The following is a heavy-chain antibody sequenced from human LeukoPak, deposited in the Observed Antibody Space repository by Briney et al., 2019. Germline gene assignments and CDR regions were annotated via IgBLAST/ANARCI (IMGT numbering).Heavy chain of an antibody. V-gene: IGHV3-48*01. Sequence: GGSLRLSCAASGFTFSSYSMSWVRQAPGKGLEWVSYISSSSSTIYYADSVKGRFTISRDNAKNSLYLQMNSLRAEDTAVYYCARALLWFGEATIWGQGTMVTVSS. CDR1: GFTFSSYS. CDR3: ARALLWFGEATI. J-gene: IGHJ3*02. D-gene: IGHD3-10*01. CDR2: ISSSSSTI.